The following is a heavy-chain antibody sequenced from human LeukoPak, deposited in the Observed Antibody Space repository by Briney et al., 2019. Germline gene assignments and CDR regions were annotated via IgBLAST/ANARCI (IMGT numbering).Heavy chain of an antibody. Sequence: SETLSLTCTVSGGSISTFYLSWIRQPPGKGLEWIGYIYYSGSTNYNPSLKSRVTISVDTSKNQFSLKLNSVTAADTAVYYCARAVRDDFWSGYLYWGQGTLVTVSS. V-gene: IGHV4-59*01. D-gene: IGHD3-3*01. J-gene: IGHJ4*02. CDR1: GGSISTFY. CDR3: ARAVRDDFWSGYLY. CDR2: IYYSGST.